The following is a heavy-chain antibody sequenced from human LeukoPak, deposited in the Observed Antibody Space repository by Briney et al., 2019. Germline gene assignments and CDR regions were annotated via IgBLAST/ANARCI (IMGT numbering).Heavy chain of an antibody. V-gene: IGHV1-18*01. CDR2: ISAYNGNT. CDR3: ARDLGIAVAGTYAGKYEYYYYGMDV. D-gene: IGHD6-19*01. CDR1: GYTFTSYG. Sequence: ASVKVSCTASGYTFTSYGISWVRQAPGQGLEWMGWISAYNGNTNYAQKLQGRVTMTTDTSTSTAYMELRSLRSDDTAVYYCARDLGIAVAGTYAGKYEYYYYGMDVWGQGTTVTVSS. J-gene: IGHJ6*02.